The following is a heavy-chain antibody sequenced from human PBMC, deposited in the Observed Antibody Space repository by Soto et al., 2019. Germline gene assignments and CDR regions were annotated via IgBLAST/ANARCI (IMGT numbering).Heavy chain of an antibody. V-gene: IGHV1-2*04. Sequence: ASVKVSCKASGYTFTGYYMHWVRQAPGQGLEWMGWINPNSGGTNYAQKFQGWVTMTRGTSISTAYMELSRLRSDDTAVYYCARGPPLGIAVAGELYYWGQGTPVTVSS. J-gene: IGHJ4*02. D-gene: IGHD6-19*01. CDR2: INPNSGGT. CDR1: GYTFTGYY. CDR3: ARGPPLGIAVAGELYY.